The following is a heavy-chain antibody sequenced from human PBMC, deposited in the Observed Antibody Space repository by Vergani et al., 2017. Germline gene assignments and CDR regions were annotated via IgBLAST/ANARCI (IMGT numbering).Heavy chain of an antibody. CDR3: AREYSSTSGRAFDF. CDR1: GFDFSSYI. CDR2: VSTGTKSQ. D-gene: IGHD2-2*01. V-gene: IGHV3-48*01. J-gene: IGHJ3*01. Sequence: EVQLVESGGGWVQPGGSLRLSCVVSGFDFSSYIMNWVRQAQGKGLEWVSFVSTGTKSQSYAESVKGRFTISRDSAKNSLYLQMDSLRAEDTAVYYCAREYSSTSGRAFDFWGQGTKVTVSS.